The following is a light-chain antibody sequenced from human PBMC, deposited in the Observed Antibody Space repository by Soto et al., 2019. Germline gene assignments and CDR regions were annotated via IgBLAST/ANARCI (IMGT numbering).Light chain of an antibody. CDR3: QQYNSAPLT. CDR2: AAS. J-gene: IGKJ1*01. CDR1: QGISNY. Sequence: DIEMTQSPSSLSAFVGDGVTITCRASQGISNYLAWYQQKPGKVPKLLIYAASTLQSGVPAPFSGSGSGTEFTLTISSLQSEDVATYYCQQYNSAPLTFGQGTKVEIK. V-gene: IGKV1-27*01.